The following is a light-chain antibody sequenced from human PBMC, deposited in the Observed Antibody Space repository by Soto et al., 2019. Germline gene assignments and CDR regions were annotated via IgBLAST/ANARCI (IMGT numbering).Light chain of an antibody. V-gene: IGLV1-40*01. CDR3: QSYDRSLRAYV. J-gene: IGLJ1*01. CDR2: GNS. CDR1: SSNIGAAYA. Sequence: QSVLTQPPSVSGAPGQRVTISFTGSSSNIGAAYAVHWYQQLPGTAPKLFIYGNSNRPSGVPDRFSGSKSGTSASLAITGIQAEDEADYYCQSYDRSLRAYVFGTGTQLTVL.